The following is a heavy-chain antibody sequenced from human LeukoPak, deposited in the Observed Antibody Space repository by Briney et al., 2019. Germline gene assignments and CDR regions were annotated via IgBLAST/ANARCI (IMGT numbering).Heavy chain of an antibody. CDR1: GVIVSSNY. CDR3: ARVLSSGYDVGYYFDY. CDR2: FYSGGST. Sequence: PGGSLRLSCSASGVIVSSNYMSWVRQAPGKGLEWVSVFYSGGSTYYADSVKGRFIISRDNSKNTLYLQMNSLRAEDTAVYYCARVLSSGYDVGYYFDYWGQGTLVTVSS. J-gene: IGHJ4*02. D-gene: IGHD5-12*01. V-gene: IGHV3-53*01.